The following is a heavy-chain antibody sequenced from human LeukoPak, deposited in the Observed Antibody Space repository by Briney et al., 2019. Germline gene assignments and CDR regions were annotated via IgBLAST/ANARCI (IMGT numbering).Heavy chain of an antibody. V-gene: IGHV1-2*02. CDR3: AREISGYSDY. J-gene: IGHJ4*02. D-gene: IGHD3-22*01. CDR2: INANSVDT. Sequence: ASVKVSCKASGYTFTGYYMHWVRQAPGQGLEWMGWINANSVDTKYAQKFQGRVTMTRDTSISTAYMELSRLRSDDTAMYYCAREISGYSDYWGQGTLVTVSS. CDR1: GYTFTGYY.